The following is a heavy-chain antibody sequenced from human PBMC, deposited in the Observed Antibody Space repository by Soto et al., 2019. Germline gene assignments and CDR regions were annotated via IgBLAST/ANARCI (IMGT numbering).Heavy chain of an antibody. CDR1: GASVSSYY. CDR2: ILYTGNT. D-gene: IGHD3-10*01. Sequence: SETLSLTCTVSGASVSSYYWSWIRQPPGKGLEWLGYILYTGNTNYNPSLKSRVTMSVDTSKNQVSLKLSAVTAADTAVYFCARAAYGSGSYYAPYYYYAMDVWGQGTTVTVS. CDR3: ARAAYGSGSYYAPYYYYAMDV. J-gene: IGHJ6*02. V-gene: IGHV4-59*02.